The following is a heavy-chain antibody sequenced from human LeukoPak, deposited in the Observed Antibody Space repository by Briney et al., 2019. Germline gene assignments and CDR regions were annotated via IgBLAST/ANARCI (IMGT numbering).Heavy chain of an antibody. V-gene: IGHV3-7*01. CDR1: GFTFNRCW. CDR2: INPDGRDT. Sequence: PGGSRRLSCVVSGFTFNRCWMNWVRQAPGKGLEWVAHINPDGRDTYYLDSVKGRFTISRDNAQNSMYLQMNSLRVEDTAVYYCTSWGDTTAEYFQRWGQGTLVTVSS. J-gene: IGHJ1*01. D-gene: IGHD2-21*02. CDR3: TSWGDTTAEYFQR.